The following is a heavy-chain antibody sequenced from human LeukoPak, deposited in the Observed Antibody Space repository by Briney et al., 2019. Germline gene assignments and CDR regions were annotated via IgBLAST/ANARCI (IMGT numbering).Heavy chain of an antibody. Sequence: ASVKVSCKASGGTFSSYAISWVRQAPGQGLEWMGRIIPIFGTANYAQKFQGRVTTTTDESTGTAYMELSSLRSEDTAMYYCARVVPAATSTWYFDYWGQGTLVTVSS. V-gene: IGHV1-69*05. J-gene: IGHJ4*02. CDR3: ARVVPAATSTWYFDY. CDR1: GGTFSSYA. D-gene: IGHD2-2*01. CDR2: IIPIFGTA.